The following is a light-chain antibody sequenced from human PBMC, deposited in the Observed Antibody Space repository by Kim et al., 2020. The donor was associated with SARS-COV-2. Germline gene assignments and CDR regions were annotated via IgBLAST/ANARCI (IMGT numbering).Light chain of an antibody. Sequence: PGKSAPLSCGPSRSVDSNWAGYQLNPGQAPSLLFCGAPTRAPVVQARFSGSGSGTEFTLTISSLESENFAVFYCQSYKNWPEYTFGQGTKLEI. J-gene: IGKJ2*01. CDR1: RSVDSN. CDR2: GAP. CDR3: QSYKNWPEYT. V-gene: IGKV3-15*01.